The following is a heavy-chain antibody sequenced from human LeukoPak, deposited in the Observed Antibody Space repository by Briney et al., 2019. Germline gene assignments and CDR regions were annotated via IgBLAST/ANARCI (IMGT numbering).Heavy chain of an antibody. CDR3: ARVTVSTAAAGTLRHFDY. CDR1: GFTVTSNY. CDR2: LYSSGST. Sequence: GGSLRLSCAVSGFTVTSNYMSWVRQAAGKGLEWVSVLYSSGSTYYADSVKGRFTISRDNSKNTLYLQMNSLRAEDTAVYYCARVTVSTAAAGTLRHFDYWGQGTLVTVSS. J-gene: IGHJ4*02. V-gene: IGHV3-53*01. D-gene: IGHD6-13*01.